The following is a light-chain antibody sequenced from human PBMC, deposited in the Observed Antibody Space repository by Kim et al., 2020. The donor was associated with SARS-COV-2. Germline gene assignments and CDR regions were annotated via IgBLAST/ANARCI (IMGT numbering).Light chain of an antibody. Sequence: ASVGDSVTITCRASENNRRYLNWYQQKPGKAPKLLIYAASNLQSGVPSRFSGSGSGTDFILTISSLQPEDVGTYYCQQSSTIPWTFGQGTKVDIK. J-gene: IGKJ1*01. CDR2: AAS. CDR1: ENNRRY. CDR3: QQSSTIPWT. V-gene: IGKV1-39*01.